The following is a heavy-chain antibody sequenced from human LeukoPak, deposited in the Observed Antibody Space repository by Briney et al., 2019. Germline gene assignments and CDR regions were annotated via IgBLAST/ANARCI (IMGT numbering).Heavy chain of an antibody. CDR1: GFSFSGSA. D-gene: IGHD4-17*01. CDR3: TRHSVGDYGL. V-gene: IGHV3-73*01. Sequence: HPGGSLKVSCAASGFSFSGSAMHWVRQASGKGLEWVGRIRSKANSYATAYAASAKGRFTISRDDSKNTAYLQMNSLKTEDTAVYYCTRHSVGDYGLRGQGTLVTVSS. CDR2: IRSKANSYAT. J-gene: IGHJ4*02.